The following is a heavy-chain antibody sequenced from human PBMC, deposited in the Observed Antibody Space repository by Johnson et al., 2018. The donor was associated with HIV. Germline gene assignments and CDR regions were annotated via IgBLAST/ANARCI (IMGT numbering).Heavy chain of an antibody. CDR2: ISYDGSNK. CDR1: GFTFSDYG. V-gene: IGHV3-30*03. D-gene: IGHD7-27*01. CDR3: ARDLLGMDDAFDI. J-gene: IGHJ3*02. Sequence: QVQLVESGGGVVQPGRSLRLSCAVSGFTFSDYGMHWVRQAPGKGLEWVAVISYDGSNKYYADSVKGRFTISRDNSKNTLYLQMNSLRAEDTAVYYCARDLLGMDDAFDIWGQGTMVTVSS.